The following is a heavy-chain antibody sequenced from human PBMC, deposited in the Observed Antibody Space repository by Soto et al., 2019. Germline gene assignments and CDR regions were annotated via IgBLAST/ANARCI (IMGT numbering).Heavy chain of an antibody. CDR2: LWYDGSNK. CDR3: AAKVGFDYYYYGMDV. V-gene: IGHV3-33*01. J-gene: IGHJ6*02. CDR1: GFTFSRYG. D-gene: IGHD2-15*01. Sequence: PGGSLSLSCAASGFTFSRYGMPWVRPAPVKGLEGVAVLWYDGSNKYYADSVKGRFTISRDNSKNTLYLQMNSLRAEDTAVYYCAAKVGFDYYYYGMDVWGQGTTVTVSS.